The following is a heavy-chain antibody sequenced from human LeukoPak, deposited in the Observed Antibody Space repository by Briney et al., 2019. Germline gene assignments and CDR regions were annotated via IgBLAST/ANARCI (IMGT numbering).Heavy chain of an antibody. V-gene: IGHV3-23*01. J-gene: IGHJ4*02. Sequence: GGSLRLSCAASGFTFSSYAMSWVRQAPGKGLEWVSAISGSGGSTYYADSVKGRFTISRDNSKNTLYLQMNSLRAEDTAVYYCAKAGLWFGEFRRFDYWGQGTLVTVAS. CDR3: AKAGLWFGEFRRFDY. D-gene: IGHD3-10*01. CDR2: ISGSGGST. CDR1: GFTFSSYA.